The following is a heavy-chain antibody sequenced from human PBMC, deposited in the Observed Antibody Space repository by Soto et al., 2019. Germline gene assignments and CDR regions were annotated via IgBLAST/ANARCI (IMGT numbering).Heavy chain of an antibody. CDR1: GGTFSSYT. V-gene: IGHV1-69*02. CDR2: IIPILGIA. D-gene: IGHD2-15*01. CDR3: ARVYCSGGSCYSVGWFDP. Sequence: SVKVSCKASGGTFSSYTISWVRQAPGQGLEWMGRIIPILGIANYAQKFQGRVTITADKSTSTAYMELSSLRSEDTAVYYCARVYCSGGSCYSVGWFDPWCQGTLVTISS. J-gene: IGHJ5*02.